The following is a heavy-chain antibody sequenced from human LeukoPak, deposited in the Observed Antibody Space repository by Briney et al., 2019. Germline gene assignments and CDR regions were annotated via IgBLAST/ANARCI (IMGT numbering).Heavy chain of an antibody. D-gene: IGHD3-3*01. CDR2: ISKSGTTV. Sequence: GGSLRLSCAASGLNFSVYYMTWIRQAPGNGLEWLSHISKSGTTVYYADSVKGRFTISRDSAKNSLYLHMNSLRAEDTAVYCCAAGVALDYWGQGALVTVSS. V-gene: IGHV3-11*01. CDR1: GLNFSVYY. CDR3: AAGVALDY. J-gene: IGHJ4*02.